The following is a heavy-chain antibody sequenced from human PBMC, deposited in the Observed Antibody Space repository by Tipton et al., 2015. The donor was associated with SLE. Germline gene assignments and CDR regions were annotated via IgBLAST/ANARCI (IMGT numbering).Heavy chain of an antibody. CDR2: IHHSGST. Sequence: TLSLTCTVSGGSISSSSYFWGWVRQPPGKGLEWIGYIHHSGSTSYTPSLESRLTISVDTSKNQFSLKLNSVTAADTAVYYCAREAAAGTDRHLDYWGQGTLVTVSS. V-gene: IGHV4-31*03. CDR3: AREAAAGTDRHLDY. D-gene: IGHD6-13*01. CDR1: GGSISSSSYF. J-gene: IGHJ4*02.